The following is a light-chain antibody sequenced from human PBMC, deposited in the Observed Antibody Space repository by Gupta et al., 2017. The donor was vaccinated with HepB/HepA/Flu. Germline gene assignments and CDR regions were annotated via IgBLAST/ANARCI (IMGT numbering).Light chain of an antibody. Sequence: QSVVTQPPSVSAAPGQRVTISCTGSSSNIGAGYDVHWYQQVPGTAPKLIIYAERNRPSGVPDRFSGSKSDTSASLAIPGLQAEDEADYYCLSYDRSLSGSRVFGGGTKLTVL. CDR2: AER. CDR3: LSYDRSLSGSRV. CDR1: SSNIGAGYD. V-gene: IGLV1-40*01. J-gene: IGLJ2*01.